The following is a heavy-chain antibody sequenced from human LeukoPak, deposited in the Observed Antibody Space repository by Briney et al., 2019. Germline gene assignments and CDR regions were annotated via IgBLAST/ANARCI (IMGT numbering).Heavy chain of an antibody. V-gene: IGHV4-4*07. J-gene: IGHJ3*02. Sequence: PSETLSLTCTVSGGSISSYDWSWIRQPAGKGLEWIGRIYTSGSTNYNPSLKSRVTMSVDTSKNQFSLKLSSVTAADTAVYYCARDTRAVTLIRFAWLLPLDAFDIWGQGTMVTVSS. D-gene: IGHD3-9*01. CDR2: IYTSGST. CDR3: ARDTRAVTLIRFAWLLPLDAFDI. CDR1: GGSISSYD.